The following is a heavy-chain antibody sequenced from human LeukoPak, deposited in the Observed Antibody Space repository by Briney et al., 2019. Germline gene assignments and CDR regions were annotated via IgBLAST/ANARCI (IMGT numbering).Heavy chain of an antibody. V-gene: IGHV3-33*01. CDR1: GVTFSSYG. J-gene: IGHJ4*02. Sequence: PGGSLRLSCAASGVTFSSYGMHWVRQAPGKGLEWVAVIWYDGSNKYYADSVKGRFTISRDNSKNTLYLQMNSLRAEDTAVYYCAREDYGSGSYQAFDYWGQGTLVTVSS. D-gene: IGHD3-10*01. CDR3: AREDYGSGSYQAFDY. CDR2: IWYDGSNK.